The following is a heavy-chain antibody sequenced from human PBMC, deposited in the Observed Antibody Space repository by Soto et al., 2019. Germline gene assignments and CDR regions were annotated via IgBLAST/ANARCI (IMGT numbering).Heavy chain of an antibody. CDR2: ISGSGGST. D-gene: IGHD6-19*01. J-gene: IGHJ4*02. CDR1: GFTFSSYA. V-gene: IGHV3-23*01. CDR3: AKVQQWLVLDTYYFDY. Sequence: EVQLLESGGGLVQPGGSLRLSCAASGFTFSSYAMSWVRQAPGKGLEWVSAISGSGGSTYYADSVKGRFTISRDNSKNTLYLQMNSLRAEDTAVYYWAKVQQWLVLDTYYFDYWGKGTLVTVSS.